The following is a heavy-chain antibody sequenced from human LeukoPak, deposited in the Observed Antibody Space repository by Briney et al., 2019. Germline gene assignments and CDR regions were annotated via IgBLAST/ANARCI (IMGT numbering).Heavy chain of an antibody. D-gene: IGHD6-6*01. Sequence: GESLKISCDGSAYSFTNYGFAWVRQMPGKGLEWMGIIYPFDSDTRYNPSFRGQVTISVDKSITTAYLHWASLKASDTAVYYCARHFKGGQLGLRPISHTSAFDIWGQGTLVTVSS. CDR2: IYPFDSDT. V-gene: IGHV5-51*01. CDR1: AYSFTNYG. J-gene: IGHJ3*02. CDR3: ARHFKGGQLGLRPISHTSAFDI.